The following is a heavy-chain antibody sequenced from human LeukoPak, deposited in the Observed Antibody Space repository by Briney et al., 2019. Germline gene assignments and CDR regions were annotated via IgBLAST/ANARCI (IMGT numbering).Heavy chain of an antibody. Sequence: EASVKVSCKASGGTFSSYAISWVRQAPGQGLEWMGRIIPIFGTANYAQKFQGRVTITTDESTSTAYMELSSLRSEDTAVYYCARGSTGNHSPPHFDYWGQGTLVTVSS. CDR1: GGTFSSYA. V-gene: IGHV1-69*05. J-gene: IGHJ4*02. CDR3: ARGSTGNHSPPHFDY. D-gene: IGHD3-10*01. CDR2: IIPIFGTA.